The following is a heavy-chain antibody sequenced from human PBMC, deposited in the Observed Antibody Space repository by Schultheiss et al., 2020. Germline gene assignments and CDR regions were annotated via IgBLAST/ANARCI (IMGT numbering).Heavy chain of an antibody. Sequence: GESLKVSCAASGFTFSSYGMHWVRQAPGKGLEWVAVISYDGSNKYYADSVKGRFTISRDNSKNTLYLQMSSLRAEDTAVYYCAKDHRPARSTWYFDLWGRGTLVTVSS. V-gene: IGHV3-30*18. CDR3: AKDHRPARSTWYFDL. CDR2: ISYDGSNK. CDR1: GFTFSSYG. D-gene: IGHD5/OR15-5a*01. J-gene: IGHJ2*01.